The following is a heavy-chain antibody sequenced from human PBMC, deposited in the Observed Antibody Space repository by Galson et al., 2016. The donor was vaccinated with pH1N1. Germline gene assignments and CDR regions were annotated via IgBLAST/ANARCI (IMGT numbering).Heavy chain of an antibody. CDR1: GDSVSRNSAA. CDR2: THYRSQWYN. Sequence: CAISGDSVSRNSAAWNWIRQSPSRGLEWLGRTHYRSQWYNDYAVSVKSRITINPDTSKNQFSLQLNSVTPEDTAVYCCARASLGDYVGNFEYWGQGTLVTVSS. V-gene: IGHV6-1*01. CDR3: ARASLGDYVGNFEY. J-gene: IGHJ4*02. D-gene: IGHD4-17*01.